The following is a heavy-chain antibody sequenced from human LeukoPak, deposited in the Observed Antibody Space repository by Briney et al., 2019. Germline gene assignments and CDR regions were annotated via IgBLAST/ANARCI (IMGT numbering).Heavy chain of an antibody. J-gene: IGHJ5*02. CDR3: ARIVLMKRSFDP. CDR2: IYYSGST. CDR1: GGSISSNSYY. D-gene: IGHD3-16*01. V-gene: IGHV4-39*07. Sequence: SETLSLTCTVSGGSISSNSYYWGWIRQPPGKGLEWIGSIYYSGSTSYNPSLKSRVTISVDRSKNQFSLNLSSVTAADTAVYYCARIVLMKRSFDPWGQGTLVTVSS.